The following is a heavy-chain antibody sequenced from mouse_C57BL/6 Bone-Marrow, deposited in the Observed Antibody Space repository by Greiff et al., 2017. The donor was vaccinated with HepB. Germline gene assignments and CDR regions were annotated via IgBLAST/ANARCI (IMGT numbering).Heavy chain of an antibody. V-gene: IGHV5-4*01. D-gene: IGHD2-12*01. J-gene: IGHJ4*01. CDR3: ARDRELREGYYAMDY. CDR2: ISDGGSYT. CDR1: GFTFSSYA. Sequence: EVQVVESGGGLVKPGGSLKLSCAASGFTFSSYAMSWVRQTPEKRLEWVATISDGGSYTYYPDNVKGRFTISRDNAKNNLYLQMSHLKSEDTAMYYCARDRELREGYYAMDYWGQGTSVTVSS.